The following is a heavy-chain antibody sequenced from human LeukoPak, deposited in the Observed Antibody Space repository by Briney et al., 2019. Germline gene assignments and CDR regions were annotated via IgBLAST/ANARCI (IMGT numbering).Heavy chain of an antibody. Sequence: GGSLRLSCAASGFTFSDYSMNWVRQTPRKGLEWVSCISGSGSYIYYADSLRGRFTISRDNAKNSLILQVNSLRAEDTAAYYCVRERFHGSGAPKFDFWGQGTLVTVSS. CDR2: ISGSGSYI. D-gene: IGHD3-10*01. V-gene: IGHV3-21*06. CDR1: GFTFSDYS. CDR3: VRERFHGSGAPKFDF. J-gene: IGHJ4*02.